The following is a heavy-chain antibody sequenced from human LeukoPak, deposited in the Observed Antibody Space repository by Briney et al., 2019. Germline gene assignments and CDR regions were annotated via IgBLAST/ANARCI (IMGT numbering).Heavy chain of an antibody. Sequence: SVKVSCKASGGIFSSYAISWVRQAPGQGLGWMGRIIPILGIANYAQKFQGRVTITADKSTSTAYMDLSSLRSEDTAVYYCARDLPPYYFDYWGQGTLVTVSS. V-gene: IGHV1-69*04. CDR1: GGIFSSYA. CDR2: IIPILGIA. J-gene: IGHJ4*02. CDR3: ARDLPPYYFDY.